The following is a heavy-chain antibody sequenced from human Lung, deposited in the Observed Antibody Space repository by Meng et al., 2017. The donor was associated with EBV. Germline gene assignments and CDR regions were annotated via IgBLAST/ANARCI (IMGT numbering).Heavy chain of an antibody. CDR1: GGSFRGYY. CDR3: ARGGTSSAPFDY. V-gene: IGHV4-34*02. J-gene: IGHJ4*02. CDR2: INHSGHT. Sequence: QARLQQWGAGLLKPSETLSLRCAFSGGSFRGYYWSWIRQSPERGLEWIGEINHSGHTNYNPSLRSRVTISVDTSKNQFSLNLTFVTAADTAVYYCARGGTSSAPFDYWGQGTLVTVSS. D-gene: IGHD2-2*01.